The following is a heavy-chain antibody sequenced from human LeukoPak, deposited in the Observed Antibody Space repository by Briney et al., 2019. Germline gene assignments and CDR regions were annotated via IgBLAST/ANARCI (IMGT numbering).Heavy chain of an antibody. D-gene: IGHD3-10*01. J-gene: IGHJ4*02. CDR3: AKVFIYMVPPTHYFAS. CDR1: GFTFSRYG. CDR2: ISYDGGNK. Sequence: GGSLRLSCAASGFTFSRYGMHWVRQAPGKGLEWVAVISYDGGNKYYADSVKGRFTISRDNSKNAVYLQMNSLRAEDTAVYYCAKVFIYMVPPTHYFASWGQGTLVTVSS. V-gene: IGHV3-30*18.